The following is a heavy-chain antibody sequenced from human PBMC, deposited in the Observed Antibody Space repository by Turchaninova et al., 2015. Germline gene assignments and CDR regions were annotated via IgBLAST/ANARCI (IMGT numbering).Heavy chain of an antibody. J-gene: IGHJ4*02. Sequence: QVQLQESGPGLVKPSETLSPPCPVSGYSIIGGSSLGWTPQPPGKGLEWSGSMYHSGSTYYNPSLKSRVTISVDTNKNQFSLRLSPVTAADTAVYYCARLSGDLDGTDYWGQGTLVTVSS. CDR1: GYSIIGGSS. CDR2: MYHSGST. CDR3: ARLSGDLDGTDY. D-gene: IGHD7-27*01. V-gene: IGHV4-38-2*01.